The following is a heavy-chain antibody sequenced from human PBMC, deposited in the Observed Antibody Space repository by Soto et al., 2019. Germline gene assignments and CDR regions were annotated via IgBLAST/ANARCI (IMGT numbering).Heavy chain of an antibody. CDR3: VPSGIAVAVSYYGMDV. CDR2: IIPIFGTA. V-gene: IGHV1-69*13. J-gene: IGHJ6*02. Sequence: GASVKVSCKASGGTFSSYAISWVRQAPGQGLEWMGGIIPIFGTANYAQKFQGRVTITADESTSTAYMELSSLRSEDTAVYYCVPSGIAVAVSYYGMDVWGQGTTVTVSS. D-gene: IGHD6-19*01. CDR1: GGTFSSYA.